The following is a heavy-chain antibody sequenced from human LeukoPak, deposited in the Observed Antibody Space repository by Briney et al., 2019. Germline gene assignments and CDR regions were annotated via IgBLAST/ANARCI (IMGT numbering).Heavy chain of an antibody. CDR3: AREISAYGSGSYYIPNWFDP. CDR1: GGSISSSSYY. J-gene: IGHJ5*02. V-gene: IGHV4-39*07. D-gene: IGHD3-10*01. CDR2: IYYSGGT. Sequence: PSETLSLTCTVSGGSISSSSYYWGWIRQPPGKGLEWIGSIYYSGGTYYNPSLKSRVTISVDTSKNQFSLKLSSVTAADTAVYYCAREISAYGSGSYYIPNWFDPWGQGTLVTVSS.